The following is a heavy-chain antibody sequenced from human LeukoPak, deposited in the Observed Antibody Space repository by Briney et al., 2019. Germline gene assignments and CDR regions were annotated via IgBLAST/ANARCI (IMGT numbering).Heavy chain of an antibody. CDR1: GFTFSNYG. V-gene: IGHV3-30*18. Sequence: GGSLRLSCAASGFTFSNYGMHWVRQAPGKGLEWVAGISYDGSNKDYADSLEGRFTISRDNSKNTLYLQMNSPRAEDTAVYYCAKAEGATEAVYFDYWGQGTLATVSS. CDR2: ISYDGSNK. J-gene: IGHJ4*02. D-gene: IGHD1-26*01. CDR3: AKAEGATEAVYFDY.